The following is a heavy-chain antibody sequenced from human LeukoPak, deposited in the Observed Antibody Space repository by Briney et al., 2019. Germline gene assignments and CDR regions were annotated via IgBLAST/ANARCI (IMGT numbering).Heavy chain of an antibody. J-gene: IGHJ4*02. CDR3: ARWQGAYYYDSSGDY. V-gene: IGHV4-59*01. CDR1: GGSISSYY. D-gene: IGHD3-22*01. CDR2: IYCSGST. Sequence: SETLSLTCTVSGGSISSYYWSWIRQPPGKGLEWIGYIYCSGSTNYNPSLKSRVTISVDTSKNQFSLKLSSVTAADTAVYYCARWQGAYYYDSSGDYWGQGTLVTVSS.